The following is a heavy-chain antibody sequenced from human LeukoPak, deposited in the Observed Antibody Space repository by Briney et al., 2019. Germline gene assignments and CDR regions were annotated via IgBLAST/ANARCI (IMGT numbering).Heavy chain of an antibody. D-gene: IGHD3-10*01. J-gene: IGHJ3*02. CDR2: IYYSGST. V-gene: IGHV4-61*01. CDR3: ARKDPSGTYGAFDI. Sequence: SETLSLTCTVSGGSVSSGSYYWSWIRQPPGKGLEWIGYIYYSGSTNYNPSLKSRVTISVHTSKNQFSLKLSSVTAADTAVYYCARKDPSGTYGAFDIWGQGAMVTVSS. CDR1: GGSVSSGSYY.